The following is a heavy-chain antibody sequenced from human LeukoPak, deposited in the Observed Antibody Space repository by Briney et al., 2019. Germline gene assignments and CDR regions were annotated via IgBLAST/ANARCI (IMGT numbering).Heavy chain of an antibody. Sequence: SETLSLTCTVSGGSISSYYWNWIRQPPGKGLEWIGHVYYSGSTNYSPSLKSRVTISVDTSKNQFSLNLTSVTAAGTAVYYCARMYGYTYGPDYWGQGTLVTVPS. D-gene: IGHD5-12*01. CDR3: ARMYGYTYGPDY. J-gene: IGHJ4*02. CDR2: VYYSGST. V-gene: IGHV4-59*01. CDR1: GGSISSYY.